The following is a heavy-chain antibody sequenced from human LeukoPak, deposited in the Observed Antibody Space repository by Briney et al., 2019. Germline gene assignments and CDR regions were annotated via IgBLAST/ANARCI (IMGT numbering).Heavy chain of an antibody. CDR2: INPNSGGT. Sequence: EASVKVSCKASGYTFTGYYMHWVRQAPGQGLEWMGWINPNSGGTNYAQKFQGRVTMTRDTSISTAYMELSRLRSDDTAVYYCARVKDRISMVRGVLSPQNYYYYYMDVWGKGTTVTVSS. CDR1: GYTFTGYY. CDR3: ARVKDRISMVRGVLSPQNYYYYYMDV. D-gene: IGHD3-10*01. V-gene: IGHV1-2*02. J-gene: IGHJ6*03.